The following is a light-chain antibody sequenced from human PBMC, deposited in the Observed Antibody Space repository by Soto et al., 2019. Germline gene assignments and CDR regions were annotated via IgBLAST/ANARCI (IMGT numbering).Light chain of an antibody. V-gene: IGKV1-12*01. J-gene: IGKJ1*01. CDR1: QDINSR. CDR2: AAS. Sequence: DIQMTQSPSSVSASVGDTFTITCRASQDINSRLAWFQQKPGRAPKYLIQAASILQSGFPSRFAGSGSGTDFTLTINTLQPEDFATYYCLQVKSFPRTFGQGTKVDIK. CDR3: LQVKSFPRT.